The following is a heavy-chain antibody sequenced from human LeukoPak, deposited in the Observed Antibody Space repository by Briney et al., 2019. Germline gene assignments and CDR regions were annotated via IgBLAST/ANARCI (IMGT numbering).Heavy chain of an antibody. CDR3: ARHGRSYDNSGHRTNYFDY. CDR1: GDSISSSHYY. Sequence: PSETLSLTCAVSGDSISSSHYYWGWIRQPPGKGLEWIGNIYYSGSTYYNPSLKSRVTISVDTSKNQFSLNLSSVTAADTAVYHCARHGRSYDNSGHRTNYFDYWGQGTLVTVSS. D-gene: IGHD3-22*01. CDR2: IYYSGST. J-gene: IGHJ4*02. V-gene: IGHV4-39*01.